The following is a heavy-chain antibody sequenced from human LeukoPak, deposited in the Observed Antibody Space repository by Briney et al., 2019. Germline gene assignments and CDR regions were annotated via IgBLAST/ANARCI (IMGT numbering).Heavy chain of an antibody. D-gene: IGHD6-13*01. CDR3: ATEVGIAAAGTLFCY. V-gene: IGHV1-2*02. CDR2: INPNSGGT. CDR1: GYTFTGYY. J-gene: IGHJ4*02. Sequence: GASVKVSCKASGYTFTGYYMHWVRQAPGQGLEWMGWINPNSGGTNYAQKFQGRVTMTRDTSISTAYMELSRLRSDDTAVYYCATEVGIAAAGTLFCYWGQGTLVTVSS.